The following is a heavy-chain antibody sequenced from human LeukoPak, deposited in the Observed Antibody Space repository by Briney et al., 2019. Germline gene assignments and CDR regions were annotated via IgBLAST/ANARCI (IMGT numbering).Heavy chain of an antibody. CDR3: ARAYCSSTSCSWGWFDP. V-gene: IGHV1-18*01. CDR1: GYTFTSYG. Sequence: ASVKVSCKASGYTFTSYGISWVRQAPGQGLEWMGWISAYNGNTNYAQKLQGRVTMTTDTSTSTAYMELRSLRSDDTAVYYCARAYCSSTSCSWGWFDPWGQGTLVTVSS. CDR2: ISAYNGNT. J-gene: IGHJ5*02. D-gene: IGHD2-2*01.